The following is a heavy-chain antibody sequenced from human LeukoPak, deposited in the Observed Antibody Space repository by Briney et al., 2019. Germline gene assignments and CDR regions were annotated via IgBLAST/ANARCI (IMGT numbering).Heavy chain of an antibody. D-gene: IGHD5-24*01. CDR2: IYYSGST. J-gene: IGHJ4*02. V-gene: IGHV4-59*08. CDR1: GGSISSYY. CDR3: ARLASTVGRDGYNVFDY. Sequence: PSETLSLTCTVSGGSISSYYWSWIRQPPGKGLEWIGYIYYSGSTNYNPSLKSRVTISVDTSKNQFSLKLSSVTAADTAVYYCARLASTVGRDGYNVFDYWGQGTLVTVSS.